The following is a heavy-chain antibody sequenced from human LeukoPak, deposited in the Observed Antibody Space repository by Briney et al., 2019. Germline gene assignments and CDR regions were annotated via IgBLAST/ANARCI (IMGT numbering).Heavy chain of an antibody. D-gene: IGHD6-6*01. Sequence: GGSLRLSCAASGFTFSDYYMSWIRQAPGKGLEWVSYINNIGTNIYYADSVKGRFTISRDNAKNSLYLQMNSLRAEDTAVYYCATVGVAARPYVYWGQGTLVTVSS. J-gene: IGHJ4*02. CDR3: ATVGVAARPYVY. CDR2: INNIGTNI. CDR1: GFTFSDYY. V-gene: IGHV3-11*04.